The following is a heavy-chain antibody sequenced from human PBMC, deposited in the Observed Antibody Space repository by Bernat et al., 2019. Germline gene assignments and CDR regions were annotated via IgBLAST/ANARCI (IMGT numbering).Heavy chain of an antibody. D-gene: IGHD5-12*01. CDR3: AKGSSDSHPYYFDW. J-gene: IGHJ4*02. Sequence: EVQLLESGGDLVQPGGSLRLSCAASGFTFSNFVMSWVRQAPGKGLEWVSALTGSSGSTYYADSVKGRFTISRDNSRSTLFLQMNSLRAEDTAVYYCAKGSSDSHPYYFDWWGQGTLVTVSS. CDR1: GFTFSNFV. V-gene: IGHV3-23*01. CDR2: LTGSSGST.